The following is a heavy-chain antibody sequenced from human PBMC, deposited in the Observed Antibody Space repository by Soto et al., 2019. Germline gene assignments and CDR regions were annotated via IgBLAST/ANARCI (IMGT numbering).Heavy chain of an antibody. V-gene: IGHV4-59*01. CDR1: GGSISSYY. CDR2: IYYSGST. D-gene: IGHD2-15*01. CDR3: ARVSDSYYYYGMDV. Sequence: SETLSLTCTVSGGSISSYYWSWIRQPPGKGLEWIGYIYYSGSTNYNPSLKSRVTISVDTSKNQSSLKLSSVTAADTAVYYCARVSDSYYYYGMDVWGQGTTVTVSS. J-gene: IGHJ6*02.